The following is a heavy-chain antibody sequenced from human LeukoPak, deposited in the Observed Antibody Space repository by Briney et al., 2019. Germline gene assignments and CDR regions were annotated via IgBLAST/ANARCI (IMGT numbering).Heavy chain of an antibody. J-gene: IGHJ6*03. CDR1: GGSISSGDYY. Sequence: SQTLSLTCSVTGGSISSGDYYWTWIRQPPGKGLEWIAYIYYSGSAEYNLSLQSRATISVDTSKNQFFLKLGSVTAADTAVYYCARDQPYMDVWGEGTTVTVSS. V-gene: IGHV4-30-4*08. CDR2: IYYSGSA. CDR3: ARDQPYMDV.